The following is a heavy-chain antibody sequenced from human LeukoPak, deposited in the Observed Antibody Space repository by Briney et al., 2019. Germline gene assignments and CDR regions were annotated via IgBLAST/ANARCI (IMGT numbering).Heavy chain of an antibody. CDR2: ISPNNGGT. J-gene: IGHJ6*03. CDR3: ARDALRDCTSTSCYTYFYMDV. V-gene: IGHV1-2*02. CDR1: GYTFTGYY. D-gene: IGHD2-2*02. Sequence: GASVKVSCEASGYTFTGYYMHWVRQAPGQGLEWMGWISPNNGGTNYAQKFQGRVSMTRDTSITTAYIELSGLTSDDTAVYYCARDALRDCTSTSCYTYFYMDVWGKGTTVTVSS.